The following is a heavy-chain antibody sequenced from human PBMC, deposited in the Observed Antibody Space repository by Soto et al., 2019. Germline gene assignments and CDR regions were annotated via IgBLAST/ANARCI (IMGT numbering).Heavy chain of an antibody. J-gene: IGHJ6*03. D-gene: IGHD3-10*01. CDR2: ISSSSYI. V-gene: IGHV3-21*01. Sequence: PGGSLRLSCAASGFTFSSYSMNWVRQAPGKGLEWVSSISSSSYIYYADSVKGRFTISRDNAKNSLYLQMNSLRAEDTAVYYCAREGYYGSGSYLYYYMDVWGKGTTVTVSS. CDR1: GFTFSSYS. CDR3: AREGYYGSGSYLYYYMDV.